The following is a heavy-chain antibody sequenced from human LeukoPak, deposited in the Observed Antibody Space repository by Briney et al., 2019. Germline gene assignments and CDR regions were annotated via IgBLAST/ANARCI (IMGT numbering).Heavy chain of an antibody. D-gene: IGHD2-2*02. CDR3: AREELLYAY. CDR1: DYSISSGYY. V-gene: IGHV4-38-2*02. J-gene: IGHJ4*02. Sequence: PSETLSLTCTVSDYSISSGYYWGWIRQPPGKGLEWIGSIYHSGSTYYKPSLKSRVTMSVDTSKNQFSLKLRSVTAADTAVYYCAREELLYAYWGQGNLVTVSS. CDR2: IYHSGST.